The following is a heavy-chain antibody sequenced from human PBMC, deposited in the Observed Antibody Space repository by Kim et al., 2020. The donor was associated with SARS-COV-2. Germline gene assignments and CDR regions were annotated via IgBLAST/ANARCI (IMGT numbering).Heavy chain of an antibody. CDR3: ARGRASPGGIGLKGPYYFDY. D-gene: IGHD3-16*01. V-gene: IGHV4-34*01. J-gene: IGHJ4*02. CDR1: GGSFSGYY. Sequence: SETLSLTCAVYGGSFSGYYWSWIRQPPGKGLEWIGEINHSGSTNYNPSLKSRVTISVDTSKNQFSLKLSSVTAADTAVYYCARGRASPGGIGLKGPYYFDYWGQGTLVTVSS. CDR2: INHSGST.